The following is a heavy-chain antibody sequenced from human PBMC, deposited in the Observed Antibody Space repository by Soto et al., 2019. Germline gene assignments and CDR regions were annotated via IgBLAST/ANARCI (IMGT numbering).Heavy chain of an antibody. J-gene: IGHJ4*02. CDR2: ISGSGGST. CDR3: ARRDQQC. Sequence: EAQLLESGGDLVQSGGSLRLSCAASGFTFSIYGMTWVRQAPGKGLEWVSAISGSGGSTYYADSVKGRFTISRDNYNNPLYLQMNSLRVEDTAVYYCARRDQQCWGQGTLVTVSS. D-gene: IGHD6-19*01. CDR1: GFTFSIYG. V-gene: IGHV3-23*01.